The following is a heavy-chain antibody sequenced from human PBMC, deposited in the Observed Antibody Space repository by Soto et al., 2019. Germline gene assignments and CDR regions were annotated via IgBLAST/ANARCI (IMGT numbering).Heavy chain of an antibody. CDR3: ARGQEGVVATH. V-gene: IGHV4-34*01. CDR1: GGSLSGFY. J-gene: IGHJ4*02. D-gene: IGHD5-12*01. CDR2: IKDGGYT. Sequence: QVQLQQWGAGLLKPSETLSLNYAVNGGSLSGFYWSWIRQPPGKGLEWIGEIKDGGYTNYSPSLKSRATISSDRSNNQFSLRLNSVTAADTGVYYCARGQEGVVATHWDQGALVTVSS.